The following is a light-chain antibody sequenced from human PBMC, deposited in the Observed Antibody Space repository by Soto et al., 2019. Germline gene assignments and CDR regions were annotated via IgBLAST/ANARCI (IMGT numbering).Light chain of an antibody. CDR2: DVS. CDR1: NSDIGAYNS. CDR3: AAYTSPGIRV. Sequence: QSALTQPASVSASPGQSITISCTGTNSDIGAYNSVSWYQQHPGKAPQLLIYDVSYRPSGVSSRCSASKSGNTASLTISVLQADDDAYYYCAAYTSPGIRVFGAGTKVTVL. V-gene: IGLV2-14*03. J-gene: IGLJ1*01.